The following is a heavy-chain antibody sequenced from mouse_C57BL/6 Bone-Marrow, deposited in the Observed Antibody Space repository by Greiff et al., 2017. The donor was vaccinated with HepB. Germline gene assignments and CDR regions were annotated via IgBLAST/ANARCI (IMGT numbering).Heavy chain of an antibody. V-gene: IGHV1-81*01. CDR3: ARYCDYDYAY. Sequence: QVHVKQSGAELARPGASVKLSCKASGYTFTSYGISWVKQRTGQGLEWIGEIYPRSGNTYYNEKFKGKATLTADKSSSTAYMELRSLTSEDSAVYFCARYCDYDYAYWGQGTLVTVSA. CDR2: IYPRSGNT. J-gene: IGHJ3*01. D-gene: IGHD2-4*01. CDR1: GYTFTSYG.